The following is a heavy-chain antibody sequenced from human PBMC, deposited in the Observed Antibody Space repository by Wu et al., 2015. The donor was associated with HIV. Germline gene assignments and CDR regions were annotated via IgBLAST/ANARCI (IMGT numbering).Heavy chain of an antibody. V-gene: IGHV1-18*01. CDR2: ISAYNGNT. CDR3: AREEGGASLLWFGELPPVGAPNHGMDV. CDR1: GYAFTSYG. Sequence: LVQSGAEVKKPGASVKVSCKASGYAFTSYGISWVRQAPGQGLEWMGWISAYNGNTNYAQKLQGRVTMTTDTSTSTAYMELRSLRSDDTAVYYCAREEGGASLLWFGELPPVGAPNHGMDVWGQGTTVTVSS. D-gene: IGHD3-10*01. J-gene: IGHJ6*02.